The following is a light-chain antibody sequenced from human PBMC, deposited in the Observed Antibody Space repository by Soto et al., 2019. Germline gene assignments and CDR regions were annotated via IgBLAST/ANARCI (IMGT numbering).Light chain of an antibody. CDR3: SSYTSSSSLPVV. Sequence: QSVLTQPASVSGSPGQSITISCTGTSSDVGGYNDVPWYQQHPGKAPKLLIYDDSNRPSGVSNRFSGSKSGNTASLAISGLQAEDEADYYCSSYTSSSSLPVVFGGGTKLTVL. CDR1: SSDVGGYND. V-gene: IGLV2-14*01. CDR2: DDS. J-gene: IGLJ2*01.